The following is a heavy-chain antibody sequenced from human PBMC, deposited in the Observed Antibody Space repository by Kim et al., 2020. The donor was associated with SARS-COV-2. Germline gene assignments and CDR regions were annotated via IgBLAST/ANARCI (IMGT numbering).Heavy chain of an antibody. CDR2: IYTSGST. J-gene: IGHJ6*02. Sequence: SETLSLTCTVSGGSISSGSYYWSWIRQPAGKGLEWIGRIYTSGSTNYNPSLKSRVTISVDTSKNQFSLKLSSVTAADTAVYYCARDGYCSSTSCPYYYGMDVWGQGTTVTVSS. D-gene: IGHD2-2*03. V-gene: IGHV4-61*02. CDR3: ARDGYCSSTSCPYYYGMDV. CDR1: GGSISSGSYY.